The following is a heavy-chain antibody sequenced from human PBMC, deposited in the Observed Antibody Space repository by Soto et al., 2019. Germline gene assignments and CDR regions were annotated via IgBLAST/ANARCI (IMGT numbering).Heavy chain of an antibody. Sequence: QVQLVQSGAEVKKPGASVKVSCKASGYTFTSYDINWVRQATGQGLEWMGWMNPNSGNTGYAQKFQGRVTMTRNTSISTAYMELSSLRSEDTAVYYCARSVTPFLDYCYGMDVWGQGTTVTVSS. CDR3: ARSVTPFLDYCYGMDV. CDR1: GYTFTSYD. D-gene: IGHD4-4*01. V-gene: IGHV1-8*01. J-gene: IGHJ6*02. CDR2: MNPNSGNT.